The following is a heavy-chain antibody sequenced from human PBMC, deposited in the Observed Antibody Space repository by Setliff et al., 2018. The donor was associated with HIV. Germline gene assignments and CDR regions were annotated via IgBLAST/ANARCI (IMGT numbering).Heavy chain of an antibody. J-gene: IGHJ4*02. V-gene: IGHV1-18*01. CDR2: ITPFNGNT. CDR3: ARAEPYYYDSSGYYPYYFDY. Sequence: ASVKVSCKASGYTFTSYGISWVRQAPGQGLEWMGWITPFNGNTNYAQKLQGRVTMTTDTSTSTAYMELRSLRSEDTAVYYCARAEPYYYDSSGYYPYYFDYWGQGTLVTVSS. D-gene: IGHD3-22*01. CDR1: GYTFTSYG.